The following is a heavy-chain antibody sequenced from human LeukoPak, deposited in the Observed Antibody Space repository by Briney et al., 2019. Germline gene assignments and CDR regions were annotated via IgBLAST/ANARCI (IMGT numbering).Heavy chain of an antibody. J-gene: IGHJ6*02. Sequence: ASVKVSCKASGYTFTGYYMHWARQAPGQGLEWMGRINPNSGGTNYAQKFQGRATMTRDTSISTAYMELSRLRSDDTAVYYCASQRNWNVYYYGMDVWGQGTTVTVSS. CDR3: ASQRNWNVYYYGMDV. CDR1: GYTFTGYY. CDR2: INPNSGGT. D-gene: IGHD1-20*01. V-gene: IGHV1-2*06.